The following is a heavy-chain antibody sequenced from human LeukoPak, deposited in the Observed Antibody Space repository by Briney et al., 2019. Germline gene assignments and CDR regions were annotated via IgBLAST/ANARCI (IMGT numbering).Heavy chain of an antibody. CDR3: ARASAMVTSYYYYYMDV. V-gene: IGHV1-2*02. CDR2: INPNSGGT. D-gene: IGHD5-18*01. J-gene: IGHJ6*03. CDR1: GYTFTGYY. Sequence: ASMKVSCKASGYTFTGYYMHWVRQAPGQGLEWMGWINPNSGGTNYAQKFQGRVTMTRDTSISTAYMELSRLRSDDTAVYYCARASAMVTSYYYYYMDVWGKGTTVTISS.